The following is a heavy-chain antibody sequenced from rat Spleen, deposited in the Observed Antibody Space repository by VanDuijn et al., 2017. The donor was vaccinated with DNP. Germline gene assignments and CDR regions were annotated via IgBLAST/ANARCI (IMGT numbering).Heavy chain of an antibody. CDR1: GFSLAVNG. CDR3: ARHSPRRVWGNFDF. V-gene: IGHV2-72*01. CDR2: IWTGGST. Sequence: QVQLEESGPGLMQPSETLSLTCTVSGFSLAVNGVGWVRQPLGKGLVWMGTIWTGGSTNYNSAVQSRLSISRDTSKSQVFLKMNSLQPEDTGTYYWARHSPRRVWGNFDFWGPGTMVTVSS. J-gene: IGHJ1*01. D-gene: IGHD1-11*01.